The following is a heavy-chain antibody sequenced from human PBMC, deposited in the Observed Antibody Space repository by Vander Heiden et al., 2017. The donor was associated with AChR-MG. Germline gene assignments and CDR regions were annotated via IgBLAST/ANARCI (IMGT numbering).Heavy chain of an antibody. V-gene: IGHV5-10-1*03. CDR1: GYSFTSYW. Sequence: DVQLVQSGAAVTKPGASLRISCKGSGYSFTSYWISWVRQMPGKGLEWMGRIDPSDSYTNYSPSFQGHVTISDDKSISTAYLQWSSLKASDTAMYYCARQVTMVRGVRRGWFDPWGQGTLVTVSS. CDR3: ARQVTMVRGVRRGWFDP. D-gene: IGHD3-10*01. CDR2: IDPSDSYT. J-gene: IGHJ5*02.